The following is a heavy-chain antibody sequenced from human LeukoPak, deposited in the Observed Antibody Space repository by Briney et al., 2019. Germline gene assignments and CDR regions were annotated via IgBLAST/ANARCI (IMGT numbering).Heavy chain of an antibody. CDR2: ISYDGSNK. J-gene: IGHJ4*02. D-gene: IGHD2-2*01. CDR3: ARDDIVVVPAATSAAAGLFDY. Sequence: GGSLRLSCAASGFTFSSYWMSWVRQAPGKGLEWVAVISYDGSNKYYADSVKGRFTISRDNSKNTLYLQMNSLRAEDTAVYYCARDDIVVVPAATSAAAGLFDYWGQGTLVTVSS. V-gene: IGHV3-30-3*01. CDR1: GFTFSSYW.